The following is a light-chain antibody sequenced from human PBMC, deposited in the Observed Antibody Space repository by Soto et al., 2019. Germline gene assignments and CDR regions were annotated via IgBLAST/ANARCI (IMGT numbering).Light chain of an antibody. V-gene: IGLV2-23*01. CDR1: SSDVGSYNL. J-gene: IGLJ2*01. CDR2: EGS. CDR3: CSYAGSSTVV. Sequence: QSVLTQPASVSGSPGQSITISCTGTSSDVGSYNLVSWYQQHPGKAPKLMIYEGSKRPSGVSNRFSGSKSGNTASLTISGLQAKDEADYYCCSYAGSSTVVFGGGTKLPVL.